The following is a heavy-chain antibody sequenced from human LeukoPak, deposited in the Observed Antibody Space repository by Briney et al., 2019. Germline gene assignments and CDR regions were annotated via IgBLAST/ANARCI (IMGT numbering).Heavy chain of an antibody. V-gene: IGHV3-11*06. CDR2: ISSSSSYT. CDR1: GFTFSDYY. D-gene: IGHD3-9*01. CDR3: ARASRYFDWLLSHFDY. J-gene: IGHJ4*02. Sequence: PGGSLRLSRAASGFTFSDYYMSWIRQAPGKGLEWVSYISSSSSYTNYADSVKGRFTISRDNAKNSLYLQMNSLRAEDTAVYYCARASRYFDWLLSHFDYWGQGTLVTVSS.